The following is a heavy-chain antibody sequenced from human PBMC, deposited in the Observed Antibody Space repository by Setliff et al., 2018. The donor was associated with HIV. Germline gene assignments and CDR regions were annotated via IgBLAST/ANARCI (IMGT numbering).Heavy chain of an antibody. CDR1: GGSISSGSHY. CDR2: IHTGGST. V-gene: IGHV4-61*09. J-gene: IGHJ5*02. CDR3: ATSGYSYAFNWFDP. Sequence: SETLSLTCTVSGGSISSGSHYWTWIRQPAGKGLEWIGHIHTGGSTNYDLSIMSRVTISVDTSKNQFSLKLSSVTAADTAVYYCATSGYSYAFNWFDPWGQGTLVTVSS. D-gene: IGHD5-18*01.